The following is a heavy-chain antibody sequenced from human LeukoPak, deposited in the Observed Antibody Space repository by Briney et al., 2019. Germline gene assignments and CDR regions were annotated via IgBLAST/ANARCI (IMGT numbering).Heavy chain of an antibody. CDR1: GGSISSSSCY. D-gene: IGHD3-9*01. CDR2: IYYSGST. V-gene: IGHV4-39*01. J-gene: IGHJ4*02. Sequence: SETLSLTCTVSGGSISSSSCYWGRIRQPPGKGLEWIGSIYYSGSTHYDPSRKSRVTISVATSKTQFHLKLSSVTAAYTAVYYCARHALRTCYDILTGYSDDFDYWGQGTLVTVSS. CDR3: ARHALRTCYDILTGYSDDFDY.